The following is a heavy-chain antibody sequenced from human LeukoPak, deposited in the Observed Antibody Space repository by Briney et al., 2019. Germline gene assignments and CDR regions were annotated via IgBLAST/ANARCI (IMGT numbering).Heavy chain of an antibody. CDR3: VRGDRSFFDF. Sequence: GGSLRLSCAASGFTFSSYEMNWVRQAPGRGLEWVSYIGNTGRTIYYTDSVKGRFTISRDNAKNSLYLHMNSLRAEDTAIYYCVRGDRSFFDFWGQGTLVTVSS. CDR1: GFTFSSYE. CDR2: IGNTGRTI. J-gene: IGHJ4*02. V-gene: IGHV3-48*03.